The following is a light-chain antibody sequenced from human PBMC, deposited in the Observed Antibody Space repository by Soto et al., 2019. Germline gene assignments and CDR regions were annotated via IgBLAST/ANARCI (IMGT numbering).Light chain of an antibody. CDR3: QVWDTTNPVI. CDR2: DDG. V-gene: IGLV3-21*02. J-gene: IGLJ2*01. Sequence: SYELTQPPSVSVAPGQTARITCGGNNIEMKSVHWYQQKPGQAPVLVVYDDGDRTTGIPERFSGSKSGNTATLTTSRVEAGDEADYYCQVWDTTNPVIFGGGTKLTVL. CDR1: NIEMKS.